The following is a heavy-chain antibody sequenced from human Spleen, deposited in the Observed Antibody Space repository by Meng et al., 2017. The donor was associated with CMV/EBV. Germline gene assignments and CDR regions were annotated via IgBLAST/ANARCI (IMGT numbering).Heavy chain of an antibody. CDR1: GYTFTHHY. CDR2: INPNSGGT. J-gene: IGHJ6*02. Sequence: ASVKVSCKTSGYTFTHHYMHWVRQAPGQGPEWMGWINPNSGGTNYAQKFQGRVTMTRDTSISTAYMELSRLRSDDTAVYYCARFSSYYYGMDVWGQGTTVTVSS. D-gene: IGHD6-6*01. CDR3: ARFSSYYYGMDV. V-gene: IGHV1-2*02.